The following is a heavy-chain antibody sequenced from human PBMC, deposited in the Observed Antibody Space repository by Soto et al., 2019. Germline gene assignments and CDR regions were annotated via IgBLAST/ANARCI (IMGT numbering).Heavy chain of an antibody. CDR1: GYTFTGYY. Sequence: ASVKVSCKASGYTFTGYYMHWVRQAPGQGLEWMGWINPNSGGTNYAQKFQGWVTMTRDTSISTAYMELSRLRSDDTAVYYCARDAAAAGTHRSIYYGMDVWGQGTTVTVSS. V-gene: IGHV1-2*04. D-gene: IGHD6-13*01. CDR3: ARDAAAAGTHRSIYYGMDV. J-gene: IGHJ6*02. CDR2: INPNSGGT.